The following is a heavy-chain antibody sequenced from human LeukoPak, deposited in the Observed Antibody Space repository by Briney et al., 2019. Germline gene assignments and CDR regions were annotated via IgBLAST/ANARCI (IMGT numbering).Heavy chain of an antibody. CDR1: GFTFSSYW. Sequence: PGGSLRLSCAASGFTFSSYWMHCVRQAPGKGLVWVSRINSDGSSTNYADSVKGRFPISRDNPKNTLYLQMNTLRAEDTAAYYCARIRSGYYPDYWGQGTLVTVSS. CDR2: INSDGSST. J-gene: IGHJ4*02. V-gene: IGHV3-74*01. D-gene: IGHD3-22*01. CDR3: ARIRSGYYPDY.